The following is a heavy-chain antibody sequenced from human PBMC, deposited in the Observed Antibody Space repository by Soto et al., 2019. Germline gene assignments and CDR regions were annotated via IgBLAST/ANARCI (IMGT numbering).Heavy chain of an antibody. CDR2: IYHSGST. CDR3: ATAPGPY. V-gene: IGHV4-30-2*01. J-gene: IGHJ4*02. Sequence: SETLSLTCAVSGGSFSSGGYSWSWIRQPPGKGLEWIGYIYHSGSTYYNPSLKSRVTISVDRSKNQFSLKLSSVTAADTAVYYCATAPGPYWGQGTLVTVSS. CDR1: GGSFSSGGYS.